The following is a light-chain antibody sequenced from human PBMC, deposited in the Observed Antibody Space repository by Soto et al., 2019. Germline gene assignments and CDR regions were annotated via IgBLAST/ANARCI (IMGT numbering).Light chain of an antibody. J-gene: IGLJ2*01. CDR2: NVS. CDR3: SSFTSNNTVL. V-gene: IGLV2-14*01. CDR1: SSDVGGYNY. Sequence: QSALTQPASVSGSPGQSITTSCTGTSSDVGGYNYVSWYQQHPGKAPKLMIYNVSNRPSGVSNRFSGSKSGNTASLTISGLQAEDEAHYYCSSFTSNNTVLFGGGTKVTVL.